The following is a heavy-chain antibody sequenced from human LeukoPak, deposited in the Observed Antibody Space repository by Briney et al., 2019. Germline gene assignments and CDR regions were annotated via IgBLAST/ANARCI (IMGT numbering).Heavy chain of an antibody. V-gene: IGHV3-23*01. Sequence: GGSLRLSCAASGFTFNTYAMAWVRQAPGKGLERVSSITGNGVGTYYADSVKGRFTISRDNSKSTLYLQMNSLRGDDTAVYHCARDSGSYLQPTDYWGQGTLVTVSS. D-gene: IGHD1-26*01. CDR3: ARDSGSYLQPTDY. CDR1: GFTFNTYA. CDR2: ITGNGVGT. J-gene: IGHJ4*02.